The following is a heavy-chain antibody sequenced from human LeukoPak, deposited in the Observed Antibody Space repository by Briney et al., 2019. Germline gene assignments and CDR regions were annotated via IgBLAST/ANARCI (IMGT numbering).Heavy chain of an antibody. Sequence: ASVKVSCKASGGTFSSYAISWVRQAPGQGLEWMGGIIPIFGTANYAQKFQGRVTITADKSTSTAYMELSSLRSEDTAVYYCVLGDTAMGNFDYWGQGTLVTVSS. V-gene: IGHV1-69*06. CDR1: GGTFSSYA. J-gene: IGHJ4*02. D-gene: IGHD5-18*01. CDR2: IIPIFGTA. CDR3: VLGDTAMGNFDY.